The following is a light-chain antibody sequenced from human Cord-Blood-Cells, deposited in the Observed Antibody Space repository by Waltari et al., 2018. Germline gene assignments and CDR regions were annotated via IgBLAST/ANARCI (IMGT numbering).Light chain of an antibody. V-gene: IGLV2-11*01. Sequence: HSALTQPRSVSGSPGQSVTIACTGTSSDDGGYNYCSWYQHHPGKAPKLMIYDVSKRPSGVTDRFYGSKSGNTAYLTISGLQAEDEADYYCCSYAGSYTVVFGGGTKLTVL. CDR3: CSYAGSYTVV. J-gene: IGLJ2*01. CDR2: DVS. CDR1: SSDDGGYNY.